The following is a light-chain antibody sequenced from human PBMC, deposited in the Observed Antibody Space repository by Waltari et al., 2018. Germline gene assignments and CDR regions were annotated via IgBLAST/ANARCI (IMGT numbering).Light chain of an antibody. V-gene: IGKV1-39*01. Sequence: DIQMTHSPSSLSASVGDRVTITCRASQSISSYLNWYQQKPGKAPKLLIYAASSLQSGVPSRFSGSGSGTDFTLIISSLQPEDFATYYCQQSYSTPYTFGQGTKLEIK. CDR3: QQSYSTPYT. CDR2: AAS. J-gene: IGKJ2*01. CDR1: QSISSY.